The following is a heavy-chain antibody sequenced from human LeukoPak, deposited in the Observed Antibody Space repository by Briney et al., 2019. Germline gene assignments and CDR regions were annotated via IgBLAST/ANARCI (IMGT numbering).Heavy chain of an antibody. Sequence: ASVKVSCKASGYTFTSYGISWVRQAAGQRPEWMGWINPSSGGTDYAQKFQGRVTMTRDTSTSTVYMELSSLRSEDTAVYYCAREWWELHSGADYWGQGTLVTVSS. CDR2: INPSSGGT. CDR3: AREWWELHSGADY. D-gene: IGHD1-26*01. CDR1: GYTFTSYG. V-gene: IGHV1-2*02. J-gene: IGHJ4*02.